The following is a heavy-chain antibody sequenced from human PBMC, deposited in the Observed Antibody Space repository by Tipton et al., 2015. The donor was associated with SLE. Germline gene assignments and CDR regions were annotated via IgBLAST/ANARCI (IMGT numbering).Heavy chain of an antibody. V-gene: IGHV4-61*09. CDR3: ARIIAGHGDAFDV. J-gene: IGHJ3*01. CDR2: IYFSGQT. Sequence: TLSLTCTVSGDSISTDNYYWGWTRQPAGKALEWIGHIYFSGQTYYNPSLKSRVTMSVDTSKNQFSLTLMSVTAADTAVYFCARIIAGHGDAFDVWGQGTIVTVSS. CDR1: GDSISTDNYY.